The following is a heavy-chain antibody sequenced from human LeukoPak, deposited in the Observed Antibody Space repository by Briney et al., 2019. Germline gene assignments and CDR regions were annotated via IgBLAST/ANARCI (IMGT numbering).Heavy chain of an antibody. V-gene: IGHV4-61*01. Sequence: PSETLSLTCTVSGYSISSGYYWGWIRQPPGKGLEWIGYIYYSGSTNYNPSLKSRVTISVDTSKNQFSLKLSSVTAADTAVYYCARAPSWDSSGSSYDYWGQGTLVTVSS. CDR1: GYSISSGYY. CDR3: ARAPSWDSSGSSYDY. J-gene: IGHJ4*02. CDR2: IYYSGST. D-gene: IGHD3-22*01.